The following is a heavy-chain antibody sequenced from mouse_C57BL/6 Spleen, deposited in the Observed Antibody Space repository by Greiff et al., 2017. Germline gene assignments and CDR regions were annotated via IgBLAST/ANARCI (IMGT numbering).Heavy chain of an antibody. CDR3: AIGDGGTWFAY. V-gene: IGHV1-74*01. Sequence: QVQLKQPGAELVKPGASVKVSCKASGYTFTSYWMHWVKQRPGQGLEWIGRIHPSDSDTNYNQKFKGKATLTVDKSSSTAYMQLSSLTSEDSAVYYCAIGDGGTWFAYWGQGTLVTVSA. J-gene: IGHJ3*01. D-gene: IGHD2-3*01. CDR2: IHPSDSDT. CDR1: GYTFTSYW.